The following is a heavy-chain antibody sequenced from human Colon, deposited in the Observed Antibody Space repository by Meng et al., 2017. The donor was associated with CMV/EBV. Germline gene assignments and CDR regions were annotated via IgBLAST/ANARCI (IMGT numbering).Heavy chain of an antibody. CDR3: ARGYGPAAIIDF. CDR2: ISASGATT. V-gene: IGHV3-23*01. D-gene: IGHD2-15*01. Sequence: ESLKISCAASGFTFSSHAMTWVRQVPGKGLEWVSAISASGATTYYADSVRGRFIITRDNSKNSLSLQVNSLRGDDSAIYYCARGYGPAAIIDFWGQGTLVTVSS. CDR1: GFTFSSHA. J-gene: IGHJ4*02.